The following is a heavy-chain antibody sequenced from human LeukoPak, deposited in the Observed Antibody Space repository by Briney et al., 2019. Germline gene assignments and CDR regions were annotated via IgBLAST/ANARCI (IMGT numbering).Heavy chain of an antibody. CDR3: AKPYSGSSGERALIDY. D-gene: IGHD1-26*01. CDR1: GFTFSSYG. J-gene: IGHJ4*02. CDR2: IRYDGSNK. Sequence: GGSLRLSCAASGFTFSSYGMHWVRQAPGKGLEWVAFIRYDGSNKYYADSVKGRFTISRDNSKNTLYLQMNSLRAEDTAVYYCAKPYSGSSGERALIDYWGQGTLVTVSS. V-gene: IGHV3-30*02.